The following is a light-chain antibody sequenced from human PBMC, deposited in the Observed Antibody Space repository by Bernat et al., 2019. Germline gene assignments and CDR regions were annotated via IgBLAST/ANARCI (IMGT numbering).Light chain of an antibody. Sequence: QAGLTQPPSVSKGLRQTATLTCTGNSKNVGNQGAAWLQPHQGHPPKLLSYRNNNRPSGISERFSASRSGNTASLTITGLQPEDEADYYCSAWDSSLSAWVFGGGTKLTVL. J-gene: IGLJ3*02. CDR1: SKNVGNQG. V-gene: IGLV10-54*04. CDR2: RNN. CDR3: SAWDSSLSAWV.